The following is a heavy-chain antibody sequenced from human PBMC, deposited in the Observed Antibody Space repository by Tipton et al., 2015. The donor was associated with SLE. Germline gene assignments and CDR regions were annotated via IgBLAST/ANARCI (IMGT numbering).Heavy chain of an antibody. CDR2: IYSGGTT. Sequence: LRLSCTVSGDSISNGFDSWSWIRQPPGQDLEFLGYIYSGGTTFYKPSLKSRVTLSIDSSKNQFSLNLTSVTAADTAVYYCASRELRFLEFGYYSYGVDVWGHGTTVTVSS. CDR1: GDSISNGFDS. V-gene: IGHV4-30-2*01. D-gene: IGHD3-3*01. CDR3: ASRELRFLEFGYYSYGVDV. J-gene: IGHJ6*02.